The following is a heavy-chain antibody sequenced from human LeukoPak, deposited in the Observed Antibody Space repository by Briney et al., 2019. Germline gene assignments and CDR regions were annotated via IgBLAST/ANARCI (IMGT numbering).Heavy chain of an antibody. J-gene: IGHJ4*02. CDR1: GFTFSSYE. Sequence: PGGSLRLSCAASGFTFSSYEMNWVRQAPGKGLEWVSYISSSGSTIYYADSVKGRSTISRDNAKNSLYLQMNSLRAEDTAVYYCARTSGSYGYYFDYWGQGTLVAVSS. CDR2: ISSSGSTI. V-gene: IGHV3-48*03. D-gene: IGHD1-26*01. CDR3: ARTSGSYGYYFDY.